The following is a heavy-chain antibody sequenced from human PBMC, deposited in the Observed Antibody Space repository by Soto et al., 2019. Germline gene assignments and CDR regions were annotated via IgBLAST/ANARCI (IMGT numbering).Heavy chain of an antibody. CDR1: GGSISSTKW. Sequence: QVQLQESGPGLVKPSGTLSLTCTIFGGSISSTKWWSWVRRPPGRGLEWIGEVSPSGTTNSDPSFRSRVTMTVDKSKNQLSLRLTSVTAADTAVYYCARGNVALLPAPISWLDPWGQGTLVTVSS. J-gene: IGHJ5*02. CDR2: VSPSGTT. CDR3: ARGNVALLPAPISWLDP. D-gene: IGHD3-10*01. V-gene: IGHV4-4*02.